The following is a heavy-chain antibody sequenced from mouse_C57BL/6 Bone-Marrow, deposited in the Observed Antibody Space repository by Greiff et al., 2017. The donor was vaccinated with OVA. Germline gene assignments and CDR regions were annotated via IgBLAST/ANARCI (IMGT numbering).Heavy chain of an antibody. CDR2: IDPENGDT. CDR1: GFNIKDDY. J-gene: IGHJ3*01. Sequence: VQLQQSGAELVRPGASVKLSCTASGFNIKDDYMHWVKQRPEQGLEWIGWIDPENGDTEYASKFQGKATITADTSSNTAYLQLSSLTSEDTAVYYCTTDYGRGEFAYWGKGTLVTVSA. V-gene: IGHV14-4*01. D-gene: IGHD1-1*01. CDR3: TTDYGRGEFAY.